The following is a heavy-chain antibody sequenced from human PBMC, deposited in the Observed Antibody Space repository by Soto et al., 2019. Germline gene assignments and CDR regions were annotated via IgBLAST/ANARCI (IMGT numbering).Heavy chain of an antibody. V-gene: IGHV3-30*18. CDR1: GFTFSSYG. CDR3: AKDNREGSTNYFTFYYYGMDV. CDR2: ISYDGSNK. D-gene: IGHD1-7*01. Sequence: QVQLVESGGGVVQPGRSLRLSCAASGFTFSSYGMHWVRQAPGKGLEWVAVISYDGSNKYYADSVKGRFTISRDNSKNTLYLQMNSLSAEDTAVYYCAKDNREGSTNYFTFYYYGMDVWGQGTTVTVSS. J-gene: IGHJ6*02.